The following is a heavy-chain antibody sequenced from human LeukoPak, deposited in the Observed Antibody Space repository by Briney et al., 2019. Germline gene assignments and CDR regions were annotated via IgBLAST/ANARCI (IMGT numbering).Heavy chain of an antibody. CDR2: ISSSSTYI. CDR3: ARDLGNSYYYYGSGSSYAFDI. CDR1: GFTFSSYS. D-gene: IGHD3-10*01. Sequence: GGSLRLSCAASGFTFSSYSMNWVRQAPGKGLEWVSSISSSSTYIYYADSVKGRFTISRDNAKNSLYLQMNSLRAEDTAMYYCARDLGNSYYYYGSGSSYAFDIWGQGTMVTVSS. V-gene: IGHV3-21*01. J-gene: IGHJ3*02.